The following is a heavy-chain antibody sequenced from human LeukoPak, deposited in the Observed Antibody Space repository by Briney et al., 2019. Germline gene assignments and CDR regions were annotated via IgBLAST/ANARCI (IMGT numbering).Heavy chain of an antibody. CDR1: GFIFSTYA. J-gene: IGHJ5*02. CDR2: VSNSGVST. V-gene: IGHV3-23*01. Sequence: PGGSPRLSCAASGFIFSTYAMNWVRQAPGKGLEWISGVSNSGVSTNYAASVKGRFTISRDNSKNMLYLQMNGLRAEDTAVYYCAEDWSPSPNWFGPWGQGTLVIVSS. CDR3: AEDWSPSPNWFGP. D-gene: IGHD3-3*01.